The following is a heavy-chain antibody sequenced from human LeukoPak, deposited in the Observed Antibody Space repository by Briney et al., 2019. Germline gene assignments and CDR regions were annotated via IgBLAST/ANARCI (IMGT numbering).Heavy chain of an antibody. D-gene: IGHD6-19*01. V-gene: IGHV4-39*02. CDR2: IYYSGST. Sequence: PSETLSLTCTVSGGSISSSSYYWGWIRQPPGKGLEWIGSIYYSGSTYYNPSLKSRVTISVDTSKNQFSLKLSSVTAADTAVYYCAREGSGWYGAVDWFDPWGQGTLVTVSS. CDR1: GGSISSSSYY. CDR3: AREGSGWYGAVDWFDP. J-gene: IGHJ5*02.